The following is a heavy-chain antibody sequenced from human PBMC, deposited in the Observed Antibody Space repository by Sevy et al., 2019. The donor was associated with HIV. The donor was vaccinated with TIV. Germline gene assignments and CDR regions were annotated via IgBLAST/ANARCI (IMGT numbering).Heavy chain of an antibody. CDR3: AKGSLTVTTDRPDY. J-gene: IGHJ4*02. D-gene: IGHD4-17*01. Sequence: GGSLRLSCAASGFTFSSYGMHWVRQAPGKGLEWVAVISYDGSNKYYADSVKGRFTISRDNSKNTLYLQMNSLRAEDTAVYYCAKGSLTVTTDRPDYWGQGTLVTVSS. CDR1: GFTFSSYG. V-gene: IGHV3-30*18. CDR2: ISYDGSNK.